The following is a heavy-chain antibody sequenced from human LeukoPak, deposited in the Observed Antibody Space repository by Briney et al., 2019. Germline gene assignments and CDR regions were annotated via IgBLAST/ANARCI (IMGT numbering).Heavy chain of an antibody. CDR2: INHSGST. D-gene: IGHD3-10*01. CDR1: GGSFSGYY. Sequence: SETLSLTCAVYGGSFSGYYWSWIRQPPGKGLEWIGEINHSGSTNYNPSPKSRVTISADTSKNQFSLKLSSVTAADTAVYYCARGGMVRGVSSRRYYGMDVWGQGTTVTVSS. CDR3: ARGGMVRGVSSRRYYGMDV. J-gene: IGHJ6*02. V-gene: IGHV4-34*01.